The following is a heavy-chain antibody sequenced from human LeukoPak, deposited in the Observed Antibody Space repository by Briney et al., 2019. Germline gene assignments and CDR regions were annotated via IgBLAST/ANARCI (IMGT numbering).Heavy chain of an antibody. D-gene: IGHD6-19*01. J-gene: IGHJ4*02. Sequence: GGSLRLSCAASGFTFRDYAMYSVRPAPGKGLEYVSVISTDGSRIYYADSVKGRFTISRDNSKNTLYLQMGSLRAEDMAVYYCTRGVAISTSGWYDTFDYWGQGALVTVSS. V-gene: IGHV3-64*02. CDR2: ISTDGSRI. CDR1: GFTFRDYA. CDR3: TRGVAISTSGWYDTFDY.